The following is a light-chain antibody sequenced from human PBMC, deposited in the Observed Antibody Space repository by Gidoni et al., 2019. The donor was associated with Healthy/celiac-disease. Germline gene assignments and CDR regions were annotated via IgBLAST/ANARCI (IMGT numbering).Light chain of an antibody. CDR3: QQSYSTPLT. Sequence: DLQMTQSPSSLSASVGDRVTNTCRASQSISSYLNWYQQKPGKAPKLLIYAASSLQSGVPSRFSGSGSGTDFTLTISSLQTEDFATYYCQQSYSTPLTFGGGTKVEIK. CDR2: AAS. CDR1: QSISSY. V-gene: IGKV1-39*01. J-gene: IGKJ4*01.